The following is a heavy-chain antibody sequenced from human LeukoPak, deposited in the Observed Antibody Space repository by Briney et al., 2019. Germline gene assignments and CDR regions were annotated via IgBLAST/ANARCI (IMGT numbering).Heavy chain of an antibody. D-gene: IGHD2-21*01. Sequence: GGSLRLSCAASAFTATGNYMSWRRQAPGKGLEWVSVIYSGGSTYYADSVKGRFTISRDNSKNTLYLQMNSLRAEDTAVYYCVIDVVRGSIVPCGQGTLVTVSS. CDR2: IYSGGST. V-gene: IGHV3-53*01. CDR1: AFTATGNY. J-gene: IGHJ5*02. CDR3: VIDVVRGSIVP.